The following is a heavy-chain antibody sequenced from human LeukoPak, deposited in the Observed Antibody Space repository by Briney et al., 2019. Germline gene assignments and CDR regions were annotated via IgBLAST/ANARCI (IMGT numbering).Heavy chain of an antibody. CDR3: ARDSMEYYDFWSGYYRGYYYYYMDV. CDR2: INSDGGIT. V-gene: IGHV3-74*01. CDR1: GFTFGDHW. D-gene: IGHD3-3*01. Sequence: GGSLRLSCAASGFTFGDHWMHWVRQGPGKGLVWVSLINSDGGITTYADSVKGRFTVSRDNTENTLYLEMNSLRAEDTAVYYCARDSMEYYDFWSGYYRGYYYYYMDVWGKGTTVTVSS. J-gene: IGHJ6*03.